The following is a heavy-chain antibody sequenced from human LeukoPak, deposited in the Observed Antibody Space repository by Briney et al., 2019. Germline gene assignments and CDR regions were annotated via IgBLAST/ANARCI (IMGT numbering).Heavy chain of an antibody. CDR3: ARDHGMITFGGVNSLDY. D-gene: IGHD3-16*01. CDR1: GDSVSSNSAA. Sequence: SQTLSLTCAISGDSVSSNSAAWNWIRQSPSRGLEWLGRTYYRSKWYNDYAVSVKSRITINPDTSKSQFSLQLNSVTPEDTAVYYCARDHGMITFGGVNSLDYWGQGTLVTVSS. J-gene: IGHJ4*02. CDR2: TYYRSKWYN. V-gene: IGHV6-1*01.